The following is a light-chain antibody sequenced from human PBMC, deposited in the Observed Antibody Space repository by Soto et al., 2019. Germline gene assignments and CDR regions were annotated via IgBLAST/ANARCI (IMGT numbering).Light chain of an antibody. CDR1: QGVSTS. CDR2: GAS. CDR3: QQYHHWPPIT. Sequence: EILMTQSPANLSVSPGESATLSCRASQGVSTSLAWYQQKPGQAPRLLIYGASTRATDIPARFSGSGSGTEFTLTISSLQSEDFAVYYCQQYHHWPPITFGQGTRLEIK. V-gene: IGKV3-15*01. J-gene: IGKJ5*01.